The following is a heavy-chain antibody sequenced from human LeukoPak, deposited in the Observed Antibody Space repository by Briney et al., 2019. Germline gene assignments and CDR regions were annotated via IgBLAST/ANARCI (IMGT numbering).Heavy chain of an antibody. CDR3: ARDLDERGMVLGDWFDP. CDR1: GFTFSSYS. D-gene: IGHD3-10*01. Sequence: GGSLRLSCAASGFTFSSYSMNWVRQAPGKGLEWVSSISSSSSYIYYADSVKGRFTISRDNAKNSLYLQMNSLRAEDTAVYYCARDLDERGMVLGDWFDPWGQGTLVTVSS. J-gene: IGHJ5*02. V-gene: IGHV3-21*01. CDR2: ISSSSSYI.